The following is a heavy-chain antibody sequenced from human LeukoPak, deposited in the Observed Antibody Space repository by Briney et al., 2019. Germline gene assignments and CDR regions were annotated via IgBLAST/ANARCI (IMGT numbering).Heavy chain of an antibody. J-gene: IGHJ3*02. CDR2: IWYDGSNK. CDR3: ASLTAPDAFDI. V-gene: IGHV3-33*01. D-gene: IGHD4/OR15-4a*01. Sequence: GGSLRLSCAASGFTFSSYGMHWVRQAPGKGLEWVAVIWYDGSNKYYADSVKGRFTISRDNSKNTLYLQMSSPRADDTAVYYCASLTAPDAFDIWGQGTMVTVSS. CDR1: GFTFSSYG.